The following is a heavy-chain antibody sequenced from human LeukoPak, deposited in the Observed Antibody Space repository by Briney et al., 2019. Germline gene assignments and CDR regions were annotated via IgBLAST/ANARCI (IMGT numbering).Heavy chain of an antibody. CDR3: AKVSISSGWYSAFDY. V-gene: IGHV3-23*01. D-gene: IGHD6-19*01. CDR2: ISGSGGST. Sequence: PGGSLRLSCAASGFTFSSYAMSWVRQAPGKGLEWVSAISGSGGSTYYADSVKGRFTISGDNSKNTLYLQMNSLRAEDTAVYYCAKVSISSGWYSAFDYWGQGTLVTVSS. CDR1: GFTFSSYA. J-gene: IGHJ4*02.